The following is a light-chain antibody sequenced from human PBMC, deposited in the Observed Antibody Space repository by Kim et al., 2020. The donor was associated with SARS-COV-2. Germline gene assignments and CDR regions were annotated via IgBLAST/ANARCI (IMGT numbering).Light chain of an antibody. J-gene: IGLJ3*02. V-gene: IGLV8-61*01. CDR1: SGPVPVRHS. CDR3: MLYMGNGISV. Sequence: TVTIPCCLPSGPVPVRHSPSRSQQTPGQVPRTLIYSADTRASGVPERFSGAIRGNRAALTITGAQADDESDYYCMLYMGNGISVFGGGTQLTVL. CDR2: SAD.